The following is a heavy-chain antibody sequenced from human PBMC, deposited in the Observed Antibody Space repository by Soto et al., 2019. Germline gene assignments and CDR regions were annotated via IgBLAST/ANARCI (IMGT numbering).Heavy chain of an antibody. CDR2: IYYSGST. CDR1: GGSISSYY. CDR3: ARDRPNYGGNLPIDAFDI. J-gene: IGHJ3*02. D-gene: IGHD4-17*01. Sequence: SETLSLTCTVSGGSISSYYWSWIRQPPGKGLEWIGYIYYSGSTNYNPSLKSRVTISVDTSKNQFSLKLSSVTAADTAVYHCARDRPNYGGNLPIDAFDIWGQGTMVTVS. V-gene: IGHV4-59*01.